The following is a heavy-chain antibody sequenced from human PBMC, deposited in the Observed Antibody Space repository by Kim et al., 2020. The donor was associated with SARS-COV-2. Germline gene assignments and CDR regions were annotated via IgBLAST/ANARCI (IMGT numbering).Heavy chain of an antibody. D-gene: IGHD6-13*01. CDR3: ASGSNGMDV. V-gene: IGHV3-9*01. CDR2: IRCNRASI. Sequence: GGSLRLSCAASGFTFNDYAMHWVRQAPGMGLEWVSGIRCNRASIDYADSVKGRFTISRDNAKNSLYLQMNSLTAEDTAVYYCASGSNGMDVGSQGTIVT. J-gene: IGHJ6*02. CDR1: GFTFNDYA.